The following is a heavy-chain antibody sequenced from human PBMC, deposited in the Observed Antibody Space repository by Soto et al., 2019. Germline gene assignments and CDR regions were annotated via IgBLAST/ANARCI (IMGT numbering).Heavy chain of an antibody. CDR1: GFTFSSYA. CDR2: ISGSGGST. D-gene: IGHD6-13*01. J-gene: IGHJ5*02. CDR3: AKDTLKAWIAAAGTVWFDP. V-gene: IGHV3-23*01. Sequence: GGSLRLSCAASGFTFSSYAMSWVRQAPGKGLEWVSAISGSGGSTYYADSVKGRFTISRDNSKNTLYLQMNSLRAEDTAVYYCAKDTLKAWIAAAGTVWFDPWGQGTLVTVSS.